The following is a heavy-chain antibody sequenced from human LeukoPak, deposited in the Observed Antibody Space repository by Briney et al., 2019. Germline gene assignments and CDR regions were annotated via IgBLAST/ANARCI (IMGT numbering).Heavy chain of an antibody. Sequence: GESLKISCKGSGYSFASYWIAWVRQMPGKGLEWMGIIYPGDSDTRYSPSFQGQVTISADKSISTAYLQWSSLKASDTAMYYCAREVGIISDWYPFGYWGQGTLVTVPS. CDR3: AREVGIISDWYPFGY. V-gene: IGHV5-51*01. CDR1: GYSFASYW. CDR2: IYPGDSDT. J-gene: IGHJ4*02. D-gene: IGHD6-19*01.